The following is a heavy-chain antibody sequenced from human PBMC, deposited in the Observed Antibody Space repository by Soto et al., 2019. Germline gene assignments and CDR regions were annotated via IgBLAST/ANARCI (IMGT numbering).Heavy chain of an antibody. CDR2: INHSGST. CDR3: AGLAFY. J-gene: IGHJ4*02. D-gene: IGHD3-9*01. CDR1: GGSFSGYY. Sequence: SETLSLTCAVYGGSFSGYYWSWIRQPPGKGLEWIREINHSGSTNYNPSLKSRVTISVDTSKNQFSLKLSSVTAADTAVYYCAGLAFYWGQGTLVTVSS. V-gene: IGHV4-34*01.